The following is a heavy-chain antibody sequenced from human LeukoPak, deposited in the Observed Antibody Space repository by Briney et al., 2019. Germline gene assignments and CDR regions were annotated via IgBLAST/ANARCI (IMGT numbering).Heavy chain of an antibody. CDR2: IKSAGAT. D-gene: IGHD6-25*01. Sequence: PGGSLRLSCAVSGFTVSTNYMSWVRLAPGKGQEWVSTIKSAGATHYSDSVKGRFTISRDSSNNVLFLQMNSLRVDDTAVYYCAKDSGHTPFDNWGQGTLVTVSS. CDR3: AKDSGHTPFDN. V-gene: IGHV3-53*01. J-gene: IGHJ4*02. CDR1: GFTVSTNY.